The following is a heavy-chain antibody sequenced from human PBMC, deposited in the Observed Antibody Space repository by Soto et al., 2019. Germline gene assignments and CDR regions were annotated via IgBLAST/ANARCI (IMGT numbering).Heavy chain of an antibody. CDR2: INSSGGHT. Sequence: QMQLVQSGAEVKKPGASVKVSCKASGYTFTRHYIHWVRQAPGQGLEWMGLINSSGGHTYYAQKVQGRVALISDTSTSTVYMELSSLRSEDTAVSYRASDLLAAGSDALDIWGQGTMVSVSS. CDR1: GYTFTRHY. V-gene: IGHV1-46*01. J-gene: IGHJ3*02. CDR3: ASDLLAAGSDALDI. D-gene: IGHD3-9*01.